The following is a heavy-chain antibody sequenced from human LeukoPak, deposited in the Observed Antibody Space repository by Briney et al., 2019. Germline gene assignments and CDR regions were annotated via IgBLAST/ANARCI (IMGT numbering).Heavy chain of an antibody. V-gene: IGHV6-1*01. CDR2: TYYRSKWYN. Sequence: SQTLSLTCAISGDSVSSNSAAWNWIRQSPSRGLEWLGRTYYRSKWYNDYAVSVKSRITINPDTSKNQFSLKLSSVTAADTAVYYCARGPARYCSGGSCYRYHHIDYWGQGTLVTVSS. J-gene: IGHJ4*02. D-gene: IGHD2-15*01. CDR3: ARGPARYCSGGSCYRYHHIDY. CDR1: GDSVSSNSAA.